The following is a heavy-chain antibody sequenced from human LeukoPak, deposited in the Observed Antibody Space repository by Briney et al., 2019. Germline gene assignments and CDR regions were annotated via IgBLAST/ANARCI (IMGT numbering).Heavy chain of an antibody. V-gene: IGHV3-74*01. CDR3: ARGAFDI. CDR1: GFSFSSYW. J-gene: IGHJ3*02. CDR2: INRDVSSI. Sequence: QTGGSLRLSCAASGFSFSSYWMHWVRQAPGKGLVWVSRINRDVSSITYADSVKGRFTISRDNAKNALYLQMNSLRAEDTAVYYCARGAFDIWGQGTMVTVSS.